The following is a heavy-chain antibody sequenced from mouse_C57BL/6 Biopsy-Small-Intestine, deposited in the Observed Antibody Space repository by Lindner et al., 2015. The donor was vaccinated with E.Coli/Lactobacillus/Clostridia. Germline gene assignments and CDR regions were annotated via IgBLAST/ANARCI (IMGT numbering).Heavy chain of an antibody. CDR3: ARHNYYIYDVVLDY. Sequence: VQLQESGPELVKPGASVKISCKASGYAFSSSWMNWVKQRPGKGLEWIGRIFPGDGDSDYNEKFKDKATLTADRSSSTAYMQLSGLTSEDSAVYFCARHNYYIYDVVLDYWGQGTSVTVSS. V-gene: IGHV1-82*01. CDR1: GYAFSSSW. D-gene: IGHD2-12*01. CDR2: IFPGDGDS. J-gene: IGHJ4*01.